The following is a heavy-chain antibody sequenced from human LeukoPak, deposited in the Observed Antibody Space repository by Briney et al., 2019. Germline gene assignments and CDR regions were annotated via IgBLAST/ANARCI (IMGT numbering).Heavy chain of an antibody. Sequence: SETLSLTCSVSGYSIISGYYWGWIRQPPGKGLEWIGNTYHSGSTYYNPSLKSRVTISVDTSKNQFSLKLSSVTAADTAVYYCARVYYDSSIFRVYYFDYWGQGTLVTVSS. V-gene: IGHV4-38-2*02. CDR1: GYSIISGYY. J-gene: IGHJ4*02. CDR3: ARVYYDSSIFRVYYFDY. CDR2: TYHSGST. D-gene: IGHD3-22*01.